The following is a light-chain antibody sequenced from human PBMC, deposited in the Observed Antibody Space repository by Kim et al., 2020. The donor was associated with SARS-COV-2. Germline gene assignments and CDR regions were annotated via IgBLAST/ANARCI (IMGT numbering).Light chain of an antibody. J-gene: IGKJ4*01. CDR2: GAS. V-gene: IGKV1-12*01. CDR3: QQSNSFPLT. Sequence: DIQMTQSPSSVSAPVGERVTITCRASQGISSWLAWYQQKPGKAPDLLIYGASSLQRGIPSRFSGSGYGTEFALTINSLQPEDSATYYCQQSNSFPLTFGGGTKVDIK. CDR1: QGISSW.